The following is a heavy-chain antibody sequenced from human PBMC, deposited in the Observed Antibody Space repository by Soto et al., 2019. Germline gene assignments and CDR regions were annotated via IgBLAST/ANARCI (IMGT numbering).Heavy chain of an antibody. CDR1: GGSISGYY. Sequence: PSETLSLTCTVSGGSISGYYWSWIRQAPGKGLEWIGYIYHSGSTYYNPSLKSRVTISVDRSKNQFSLKLSSVTAADTAVYYCARLVGGAARFDYWGQGTPVTVSS. CDR3: ARLVGGAARFDY. J-gene: IGHJ4*02. D-gene: IGHD6-13*01. V-gene: IGHV4-59*12. CDR2: IYHSGST.